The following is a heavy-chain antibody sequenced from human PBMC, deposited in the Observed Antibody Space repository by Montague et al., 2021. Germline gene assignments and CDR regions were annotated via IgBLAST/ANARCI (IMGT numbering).Heavy chain of an antibody. CDR3: ARTSASSDY. J-gene: IGHJ4*02. V-gene: IGHV6-1*01. D-gene: IGHD1-26*01. Sequence: TVSVKSRITINPDTSKKQISLQLNSVTPEDTAVYYCARTSASSDYWGQGTLVTVSS.